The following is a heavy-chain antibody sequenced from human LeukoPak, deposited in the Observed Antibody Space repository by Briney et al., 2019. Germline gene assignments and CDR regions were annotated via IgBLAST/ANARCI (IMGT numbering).Heavy chain of an antibody. CDR1: GGSFSSYA. V-gene: IGHV1-69*01. Sequence: ASVKVSCKASGGSFSSYAISWVRQAPGQGLEWMGGIIPIFGTPNYAQKFQGRVTITADESTSTAYMELSSLRSEDTAVYYCARGTTVVSPGYYWGQGTLVTVSS. CDR2: IIPIFGTP. J-gene: IGHJ4*02. D-gene: IGHD4-23*01. CDR3: ARGTTVVSPGYY.